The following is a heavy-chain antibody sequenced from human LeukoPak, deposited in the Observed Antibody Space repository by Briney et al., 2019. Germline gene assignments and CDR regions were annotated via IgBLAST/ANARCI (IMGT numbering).Heavy chain of an antibody. CDR3: ATRKTPYDSRPAPLDY. D-gene: IGHD3-22*01. Sequence: PGGSLRLSCAASGFTFSSYSMIWVRQAPGKGLEWVSSISSSSSYIYYADSVKGRFTISRDNAKNSLYLQMNSLRAEDTAVYYCATRKTPYDSRPAPLDYWGQGTLVTVSS. CDR2: ISSSSSYI. J-gene: IGHJ4*02. CDR1: GFTFSSYS. V-gene: IGHV3-21*01.